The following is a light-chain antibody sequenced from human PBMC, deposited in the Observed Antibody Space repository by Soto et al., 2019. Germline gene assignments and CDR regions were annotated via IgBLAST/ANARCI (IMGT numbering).Light chain of an antibody. CDR1: QSVPSSS. Sequence: EIVLTQSPGTLSLSPGERATLSCRASQSVPSSSLAWYQQRPGQAPRLLIYDASRRATGIPDRFSGSESGTDFTLTISSLEPEDFAVYYCHQYAWSPLTFGQGTRLEIK. CDR3: HQYAWSPLT. V-gene: IGKV3-20*01. CDR2: DAS. J-gene: IGKJ5*01.